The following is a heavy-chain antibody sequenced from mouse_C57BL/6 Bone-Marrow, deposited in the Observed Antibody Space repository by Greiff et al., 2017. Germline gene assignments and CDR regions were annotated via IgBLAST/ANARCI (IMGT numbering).Heavy chain of an antibody. J-gene: IGHJ2*01. CDR2: INPSSGGT. CDR1: GYSFTGYY. Sequence: VQLQQSGPELVKPGASVKISCKASGYSFTGYYMNWVKQSPEKSLEWIGEINPSSGGTTYNQKFNAKATLTVDKSSSTAYMQLKSLTSEDSAVYYCARSAFDYWGQGTTLTVSA. V-gene: IGHV1-42*01. CDR3: ARSAFDY.